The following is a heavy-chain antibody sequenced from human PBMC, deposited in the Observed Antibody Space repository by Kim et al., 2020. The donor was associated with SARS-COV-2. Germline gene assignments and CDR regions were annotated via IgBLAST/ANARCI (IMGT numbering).Heavy chain of an antibody. J-gene: IGHJ4*02. CDR2: IYYSGST. V-gene: IGHV4-31*03. CDR1: GGSISSGGYY. CDR3: ARSEPVLHSVPLTGYPFAY. D-gene: IGHD3-9*01. Sequence: SETLSLTCTVSGGSISSGGYYWSWIRQHPGKGLEWIGYIYYSGSTYYNPSLKSRVTISVDTSKNQFSLKLSSVTAADTAVYYCARSEPVLHSVPLTGYPFAYWGQGTLVTVSS.